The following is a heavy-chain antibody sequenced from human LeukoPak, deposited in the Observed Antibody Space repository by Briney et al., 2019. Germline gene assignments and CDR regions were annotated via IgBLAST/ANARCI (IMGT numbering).Heavy chain of an antibody. V-gene: IGHV3-21*01. Sequence: GGSLRLSCAASGFTFSSYSMNWVRQAPGKGLEWVSSISSSSSYIYYADSVKGRFTISRDNAKNSLYLQMNSLRAEDTAVYYCARDQGLSGEWELPFYYYYYYGMDVWGQGTTVTVSS. CDR2: ISSSSSYI. CDR1: GFTFSSYS. J-gene: IGHJ6*02. D-gene: IGHD1-26*01. CDR3: ARDQGLSGEWELPFYYYYYYGMDV.